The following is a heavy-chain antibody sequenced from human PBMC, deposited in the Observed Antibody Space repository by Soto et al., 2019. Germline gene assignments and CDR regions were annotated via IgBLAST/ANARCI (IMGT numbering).Heavy chain of an antibody. V-gene: IGHV1-24*01. CDR2: FDPEDGAT. CDR1: GHTLSVPS. D-gene: IGHD3-16*01. J-gene: IGHJ4*02. CDR3: ATCLGGASAIDY. Sequence: ATVKVFSEVSGHTLSVPSMHWVRQVPGKGLERLGGFDPEDGATIYAQKFKGRVTMTEDTSTDTAYMELSSLRSEDTAGYDDATCLGGASAIDYWGKGTLVTVAS.